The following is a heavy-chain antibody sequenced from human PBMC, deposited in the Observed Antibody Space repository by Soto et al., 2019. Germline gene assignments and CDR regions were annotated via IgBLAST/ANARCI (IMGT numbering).Heavy chain of an antibody. D-gene: IGHD3-22*01. CDR2: IYPGDSDT. CDR1: GYSFTSYW. V-gene: IGHV5-51*01. J-gene: IGHJ4*02. CDR3: ASSYYDSSGYYWPFDY. Sequence: GESLKISCKGSGYSFTSYWIGWVRQMPGKGLEWMGIIYPGDSDTRYSPSFQGQVTISADKSISTAYLQWSSLKASDTAMYYCASSYYDSSGYYWPFDYWGQGTLVTVSS.